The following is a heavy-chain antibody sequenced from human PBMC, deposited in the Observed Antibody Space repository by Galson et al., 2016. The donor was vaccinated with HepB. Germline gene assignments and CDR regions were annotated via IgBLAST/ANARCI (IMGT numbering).Heavy chain of an antibody. Sequence: SLRLSCAASGFSFSLYDMHWVRQVTGKGLEWVSAIGTAPGDTNYLDSVKGRFTISRDNSKNTLYLQMNSLRAEDTAVYYCARGSFWSGQLIRNYYGMDVWGKGTTVTVSS. J-gene: IGHJ6*04. CDR2: IGTAPGDT. CDR3: ARGSFWSGQLIRNYYGMDV. CDR1: GFSFSLYD. V-gene: IGHV3-13*01. D-gene: IGHD3-3*01.